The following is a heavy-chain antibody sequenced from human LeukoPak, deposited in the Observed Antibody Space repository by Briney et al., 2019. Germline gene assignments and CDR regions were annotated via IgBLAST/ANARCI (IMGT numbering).Heavy chain of an antibody. V-gene: IGHV3-9*03. Sequence: GRSLRLSCAASGLTFDDYAMHWVRQAPGKGLEWVSGISWNSGSIGYADSVKGRFTISRDNAKNSLYLQMNSLRAEDMALYYCAKDLCAVTTGCAFDIWGQGTMVTVSS. J-gene: IGHJ3*02. CDR2: ISWNSGSI. CDR3: AKDLCAVTTGCAFDI. CDR1: GLTFDDYA. D-gene: IGHD4-17*01.